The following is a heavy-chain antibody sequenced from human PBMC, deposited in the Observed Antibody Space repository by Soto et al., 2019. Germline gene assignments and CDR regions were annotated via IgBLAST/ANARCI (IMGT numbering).Heavy chain of an antibody. CDR3: VNSDSTSAP. J-gene: IGHJ5*02. Sequence: GGSLRLCCAASGFTFSDYAMTWVRQAPGKGLDWVASISGSGFTPYYAASVKGRFTISRDNSKNMVYLQMNSLRVEDTAIYYCVNSDSTSAPWGQGSLVTVSS. CDR2: ISGSGFTP. D-gene: IGHD6-13*01. V-gene: IGHV3-23*01. CDR1: GFTFSDYA.